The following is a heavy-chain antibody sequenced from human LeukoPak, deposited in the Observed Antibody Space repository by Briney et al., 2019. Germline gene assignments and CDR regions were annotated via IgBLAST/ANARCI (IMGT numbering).Heavy chain of an antibody. J-gene: IGHJ4*02. CDR2: ISYDGSNA. D-gene: IGHD6-19*01. CDR3: AKSNSGWYVPPSD. Sequence: GRSLRLSCAVSGFAFSDYGMHWVRQAPGKGLEWVAVISYDGSNAYYADSVKGRFTISRDNSKNTLYLQMNRLRAEDTAVYYCAKSNSGWYVPPSDWGQGTLVTVSS. CDR1: GFAFSDYG. V-gene: IGHV3-30*18.